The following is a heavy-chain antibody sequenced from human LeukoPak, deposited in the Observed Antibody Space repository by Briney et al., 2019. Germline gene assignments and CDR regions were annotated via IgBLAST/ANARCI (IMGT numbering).Heavy chain of an antibody. CDR1: GGSISTGDYY. V-gene: IGHV4-31*03. J-gene: IGHJ4*02. D-gene: IGHD5-18*01. Sequence: PSETLSLTCTVSGGSISTGDYYWSWIRQHPGKGLEWIGYVYYSGSTDYIPSLKSRITISVDTSKNQFSLKLTSVTAADAAVYYCARGQLWFIDHWGQGTLVTVSS. CDR3: ARGQLWFIDH. CDR2: VYYSGST.